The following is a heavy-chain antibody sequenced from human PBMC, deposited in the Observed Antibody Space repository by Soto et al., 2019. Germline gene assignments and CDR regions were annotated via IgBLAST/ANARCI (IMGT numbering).Heavy chain of an antibody. D-gene: IGHD3-3*01. V-gene: IGHV4-31*03. J-gene: IGHJ4*02. CDR1: GGSISSGGYY. Sequence: QVQLQESGPGLVKPSQTLSLTCTVSGGSISSGGYYWSWIRQHPGKGLEWIGYIYYSGSTYYNPCLKSRVSISVDKYKNQFCRKLRSVTAADTGVYYCGRGGSFGVVLNYWGQGNLVTVSS. CDR2: IYYSGST. CDR3: GRGGSFGVVLNY.